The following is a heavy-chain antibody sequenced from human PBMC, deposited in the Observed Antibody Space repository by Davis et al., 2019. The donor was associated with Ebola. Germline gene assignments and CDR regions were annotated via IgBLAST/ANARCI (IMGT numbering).Heavy chain of an antibody. D-gene: IGHD5-12*01. J-gene: IGHJ4*02. CDR2: INHSGST. CDR3: ASGGYSGYDGYFDD. CDR1: GGSFSGYY. V-gene: IGHV4-34*01. Sequence: SETLSLTCAVYGGSFSGYYWSWIRQPPGKGLEWIGEINHSGSTNYNPSLKSRVTISVDTSKNQFSLKLSSVTAADTAVYYCASGGYSGYDGYFDDWGQGTLVTVSS.